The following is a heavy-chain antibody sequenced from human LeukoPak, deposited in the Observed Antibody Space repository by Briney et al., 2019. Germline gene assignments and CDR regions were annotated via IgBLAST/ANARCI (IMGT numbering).Heavy chain of an antibody. CDR1: GFTFSSYG. V-gene: IGHV3-30*18. CDR2: ISYDGSNK. D-gene: IGHD2-15*01. CDR3: AKDGRGGYVDY. Sequence: PGRSLRLSCAASGFTFSSYGMHWVRQAPGKGLEWVAVISYDGSNKYYADSVKGRFTIFRDNSKNTLYLQMNSLRAEDTAVYYCAKDGRGGYVDYWGQGTLVTVSS. J-gene: IGHJ4*02.